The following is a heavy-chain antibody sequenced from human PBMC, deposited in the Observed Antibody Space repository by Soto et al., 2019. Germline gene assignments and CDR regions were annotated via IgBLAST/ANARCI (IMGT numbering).Heavy chain of an antibody. V-gene: IGHV3-20*04. D-gene: IGHD1-26*01. Sequence: GGSLRLSCAASGFTFDDYGMSWVRQAPGKGLEWVSGINWNGGSTGYADSVKGRFTISRDNAKNSLYLQMNSLRAEDTALYYCARDNLQTKWAGAFDIWGQGTMVIVSS. J-gene: IGHJ3*02. CDR2: INWNGGST. CDR1: GFTFDDYG. CDR3: ARDNLQTKWAGAFDI.